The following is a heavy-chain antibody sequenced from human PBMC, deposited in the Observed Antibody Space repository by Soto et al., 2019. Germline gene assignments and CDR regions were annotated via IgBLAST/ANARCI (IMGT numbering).Heavy chain of an antibody. CDR2: ISWNSGSI. J-gene: IGHJ4*02. CDR3: AKGRSGWPLDY. D-gene: IGHD6-19*01. V-gene: IGHV3-9*01. Sequence: PGGCLRLSCAASGLTFDDYGMHGVRQAPGKGLEWVSGISWNSGSIGYADSVKGRFTISRDNAKNSLYLQMNSLRAEDTALYYCAKGRSGWPLDYWGQGTLVTVSS. CDR1: GLTFDDYG.